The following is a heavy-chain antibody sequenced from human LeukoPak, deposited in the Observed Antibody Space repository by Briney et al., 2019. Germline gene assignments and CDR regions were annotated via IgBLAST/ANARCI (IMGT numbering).Heavy chain of an antibody. Sequence: ASVKVSCKASGYTFTGYYMHWVRQAPGQGLEWMGWINPNSGGTNYAQKFQGRVTMTRDTSISTAYMKLSRLRSDDTAVYYCARDQGSSRTIAYYYYYMDVWGKGTTVTVSS. J-gene: IGHJ6*03. V-gene: IGHV1-2*02. D-gene: IGHD6-13*01. CDR1: GYTFTGYY. CDR2: INPNSGGT. CDR3: ARDQGSSRTIAYYYYYMDV.